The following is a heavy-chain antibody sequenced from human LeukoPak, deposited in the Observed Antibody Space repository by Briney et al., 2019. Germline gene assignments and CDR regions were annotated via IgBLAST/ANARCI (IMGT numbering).Heavy chain of an antibody. V-gene: IGHV4-61*02. CDR3: ARDTYSNTYYWFDP. Sequence: SETLSLTCAVSDGSISSGGYYWSWIRQPAGKGLEWIGRIYTSGNTNYNPSLKSRVTMSVDTSKNHFYLRLSSVTAADTAVYYCARDTYSNTYYWFDPWGQGTLVTVSS. D-gene: IGHD6-13*01. CDR2: IYTSGNT. J-gene: IGHJ5*02. CDR1: DGSISSGGYY.